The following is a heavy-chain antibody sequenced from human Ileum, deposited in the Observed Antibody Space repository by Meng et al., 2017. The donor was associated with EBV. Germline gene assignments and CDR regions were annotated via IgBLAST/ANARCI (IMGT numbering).Heavy chain of an antibody. CDR2: IFNSGRT. V-gene: IGHV4-39*07. J-gene: IGHJ1*01. CDR1: GASIRSTPYY. Sequence: QLLPQGSGPGLVKPSETLPLTCTVSGASIRSTPYYWGWIRQPPGKGLEWIGNIFNSGRTSYSPSLKSRVTISVDTSKNQFSLKLSSVTAADTAVYYCARDYSSSWYSGGFFKYWGQGILVTVPS. D-gene: IGHD6-13*01. CDR3: ARDYSSSWYSGGFFKY.